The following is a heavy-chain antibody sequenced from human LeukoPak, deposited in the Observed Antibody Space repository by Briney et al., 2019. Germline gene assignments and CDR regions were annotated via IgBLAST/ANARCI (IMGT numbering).Heavy chain of an antibody. Sequence: GGSLRLSCAASGLTFSNYAMSWVRQAPGKGLECVSGISGSGDISYYIDSVKGRFTISRDNSKNTLYLQMNSLRVEDTAVYYCAKQPSPVVTQSTRFDYWGQGNLVIVSS. V-gene: IGHV3-23*01. CDR1: GLTFSNYA. D-gene: IGHD4-23*01. J-gene: IGHJ4*02. CDR3: AKQPSPVVTQSTRFDY. CDR2: ISGSGDIS.